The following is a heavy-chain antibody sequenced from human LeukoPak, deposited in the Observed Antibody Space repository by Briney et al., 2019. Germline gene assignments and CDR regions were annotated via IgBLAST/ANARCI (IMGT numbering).Heavy chain of an antibody. D-gene: IGHD2-2*01. J-gene: IGHJ4*02. CDR2: VTADST. Sequence: GGSLRLSCAASGXTFGTYAMSWVRQAPGKGLEWVSTVTADSTYYADSVKGRFTISGDNSKNTLYLQMNSLRAEDTAVYYCAKGATGYCSSTSCLYYFDYWGQGTLVTVSS. V-gene: IGHV3-23*01. CDR3: AKGATGYCSSTSCLYYFDY. CDR1: GXTFGTYA.